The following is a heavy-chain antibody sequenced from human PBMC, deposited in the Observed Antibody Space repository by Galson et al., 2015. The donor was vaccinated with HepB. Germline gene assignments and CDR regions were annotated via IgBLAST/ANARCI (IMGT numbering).Heavy chain of an antibody. CDR1: GFTFSNYG. J-gene: IGHJ4*02. CDR2: ISHDGRNK. CDR3: AKDGKPWWESYCHITSCYVGYFDD. Sequence: SLRLSCAGSGFTFSNYGVHWVRQAPGKGLEWVAVISHDGRNKYYADSLKGRFNISRDNLKSTLFLQMNNLRPEDTAFYFCAKDGKPWWESYCHITSCYVGYFDDWGQGTLVTVSS. V-gene: IGHV3-30*18. D-gene: IGHD2-2*01.